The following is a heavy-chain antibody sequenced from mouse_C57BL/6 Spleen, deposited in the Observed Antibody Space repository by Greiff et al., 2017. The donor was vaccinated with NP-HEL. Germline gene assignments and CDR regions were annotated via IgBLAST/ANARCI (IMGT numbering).Heavy chain of an antibody. D-gene: IGHD1-1*01. Sequence: EVKLVESGGGLVKPGGSLKLSCAASGFTFSDYGMHWVRQAPEKGLEWVAYISSGSSTIYYADTVKGRFTISRDNAKNTRFLQMTSLRSEDTAMYYCARPDYYGSVDYWGQGTTLTVSS. CDR3: ARPDYYGSVDY. V-gene: IGHV5-17*01. J-gene: IGHJ2*01. CDR1: GFTFSDYG. CDR2: ISSGSSTI.